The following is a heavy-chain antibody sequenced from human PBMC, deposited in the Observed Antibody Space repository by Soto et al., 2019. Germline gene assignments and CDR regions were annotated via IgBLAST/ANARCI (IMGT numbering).Heavy chain of an antibody. CDR3: ANFIRRYSPMAV. Sequence: GGSLRLSXAASGFTFSSYAMSWVRQAPGKGLEWVSAISGSGGSTYYADSVKGRFTISRDNSKNTLYLQMNSLRAEDTAVYYCANFIRRYSPMAVWGQGTTVTVSS. V-gene: IGHV3-23*01. CDR2: ISGSGGST. J-gene: IGHJ6*02. D-gene: IGHD3-10*01. CDR1: GFTFSSYA.